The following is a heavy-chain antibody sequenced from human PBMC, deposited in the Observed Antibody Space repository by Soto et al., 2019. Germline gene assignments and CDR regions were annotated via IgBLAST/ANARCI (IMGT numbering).Heavy chain of an antibody. J-gene: IGHJ3*02. CDR2: ISAYNGNT. D-gene: IGHD2-2*01. V-gene: IGHV1-18*04. CDR1: GSAFTSYG. Sequence: ASVQVSCKASGSAFTSYGISWVRQAPGQGLEWMGGISAYNGNTNYAQKLQGRVTVTTDTSTSTAYLELRSLRSDDTAVYYCSIVRGYCSRTRCEIDAFDIWG. CDR3: SIVRGYCSRTRCEIDAFDI.